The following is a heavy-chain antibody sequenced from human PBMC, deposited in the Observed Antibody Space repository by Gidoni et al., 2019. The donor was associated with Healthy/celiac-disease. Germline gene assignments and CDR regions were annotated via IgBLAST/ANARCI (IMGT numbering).Heavy chain of an antibody. J-gene: IGHJ3*02. Sequence: EVQLVESGGGLVKPGGSLRLSCAASGFTFSSYSMNWVRQAPGKGLEWVSSISSSSSYIYYADSVKGRFTISRDNAKNSLYLQMNSLRAEDTAVYYCARGEGALRYFDWLLRAESGNDAFDIWGQGTMVTVSS. D-gene: IGHD3-9*01. CDR1: GFTFSSYS. CDR3: ARGEGALRYFDWLLRAESGNDAFDI. CDR2: ISSSSSYI. V-gene: IGHV3-21*01.